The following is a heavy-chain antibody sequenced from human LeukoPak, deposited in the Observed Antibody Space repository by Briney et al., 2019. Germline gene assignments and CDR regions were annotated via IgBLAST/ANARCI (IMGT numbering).Heavy chain of an antibody. CDR2: IGSSSSTI. CDR1: GLTVSSYS. J-gene: IGHJ4*02. CDR3: ARARASGRSGFDY. Sequence: GGSLRLSCAASGLTVSSYSMNWVRQAPGKGLEWVSYIGSSSSTIYYADSVKGRFTISRDNAKNSLYLQMNSLRDEDTAVYYCARARASGRSGFDYWGQGTLVTVSS. V-gene: IGHV3-48*02. D-gene: IGHD2-15*01.